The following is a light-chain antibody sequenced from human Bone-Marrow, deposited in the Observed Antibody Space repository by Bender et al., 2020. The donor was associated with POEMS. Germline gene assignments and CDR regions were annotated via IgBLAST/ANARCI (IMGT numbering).Light chain of an antibody. J-gene: IGLJ2*01. Sequence: QSVLTQPPSASGTPGQRVTISCSGSVSNTGSNSVNWYQQHPANAPKLILFDVSRRPSGVSSRFSGSKSVNTASLTISGLQAEDGAHYYCTSYTSSGTILFGGGTKLTVL. V-gene: IGLV2-14*03. CDR2: DVS. CDR3: TSYTSSGTIL. CDR1: VSNTGSNS.